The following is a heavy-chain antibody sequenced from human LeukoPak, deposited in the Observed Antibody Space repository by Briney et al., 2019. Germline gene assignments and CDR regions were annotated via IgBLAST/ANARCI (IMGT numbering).Heavy chain of an antibody. CDR2: MSRSGDII. J-gene: IGHJ2*01. V-gene: IGHV3-48*04. CDR1: GFTFSDYN. D-gene: IGHD6-13*01. CDR3: ARGGIAAADRYFDL. Sequence: GGSLRLSCAASGFTFSDYNMNWVRQVPGKGLESVSYMSRSGDIIYYADSVKGRFTISRDNAKNTLYLQMNSLRAEDTAVYYCARGGIAAADRYFDLWGRGTLVTVSS.